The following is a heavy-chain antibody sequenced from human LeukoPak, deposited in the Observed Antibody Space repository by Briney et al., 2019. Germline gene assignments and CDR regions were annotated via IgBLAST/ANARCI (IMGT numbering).Heavy chain of an antibody. CDR3: AKDQGQAVVPRRFDY. CDR2: IYYIVANT. CDR1: GFMFTNFS. Sequence: QTGESLRLSCAASGFMFTNFSISSVRQAPGNGLECVSTIYYIVANTYSTDSVKGRFTISRDNAKNTLYLQMNSLRAEDTAVYYCAKDQGQAVVPRRFDYWGQGTLVTVSS. V-gene: IGHV3-23*01. D-gene: IGHD2-2*01. J-gene: IGHJ4*02.